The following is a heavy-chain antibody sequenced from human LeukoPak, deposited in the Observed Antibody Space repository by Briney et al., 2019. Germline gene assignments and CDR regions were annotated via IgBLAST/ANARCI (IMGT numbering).Heavy chain of an antibody. Sequence: GGSLRLSCAASGFTFSNYGMHWVRQAPGKGLEWMAFIRYDGSNKYYADSVKGRFTISRDNSKNTLYLQMNSLRAEDTAVYYCARDPSPMVYYYYYMDVWGKGTTVTVSS. D-gene: IGHD3-10*01. V-gene: IGHV3-30*02. CDR1: GFTFSNYG. J-gene: IGHJ6*03. CDR2: IRYDGSNK. CDR3: ARDPSPMVYYYYYMDV.